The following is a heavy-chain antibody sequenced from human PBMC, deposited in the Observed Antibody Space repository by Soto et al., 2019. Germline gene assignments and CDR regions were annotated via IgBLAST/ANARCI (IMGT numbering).Heavy chain of an antibody. CDR1: GGSVSGGSYY. D-gene: IGHD4-17*01. V-gene: IGHV4-61*01. CDR2: IYFSGST. J-gene: IGHJ6*02. CDR3: TLDVDFGEEDV. Sequence: QVQLQESGPGRVKPSETLSLTCTVSGGSVSGGSYYWNWIRQPPGKGLEWIGYIYFSGSTNYNPSLKSRVTMSIGTAKNQFSLKLCSVTAAYSAAYFCTLDVDFGEEDVWGQGTTVTVSS.